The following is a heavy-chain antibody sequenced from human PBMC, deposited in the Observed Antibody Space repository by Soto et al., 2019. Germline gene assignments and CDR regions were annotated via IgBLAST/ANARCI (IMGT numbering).Heavy chain of an antibody. D-gene: IGHD5-18*01. Sequence: QLQLQESGPGLVKPSETLSLTCTVSGGSIRSSSYYWGWIRQPPGKGLEWIGSFYYRGSTYYNPSLKIRFTMSIDSSKNLFPLKLTSVTAADTAVYYCARHYGYDVFDYWGQGTLVTGSS. V-gene: IGHV4-39*01. CDR1: GGSIRSSSYY. CDR2: FYYRGST. J-gene: IGHJ4*02. CDR3: ARHYGYDVFDY.